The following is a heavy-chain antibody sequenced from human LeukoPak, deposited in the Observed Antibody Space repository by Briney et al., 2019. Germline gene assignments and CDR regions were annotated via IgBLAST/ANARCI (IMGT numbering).Heavy chain of an antibody. J-gene: IGHJ4*02. Sequence: GASVKVSCKASGYTFTSYDINWVRQATGQGLEWMGWMNPNSGNTGYAQSFQGRVTMTRNTSISTAYMELSSLRSEDTAIYYCARAPGLVSYSDSSGYYYSGDFDYWGQGTPVTVSS. V-gene: IGHV1-8*01. D-gene: IGHD3-22*01. CDR2: MNPNSGNT. CDR3: ARAPGLVSYSDSSGYYYSGDFDY. CDR1: GYTFTSYD.